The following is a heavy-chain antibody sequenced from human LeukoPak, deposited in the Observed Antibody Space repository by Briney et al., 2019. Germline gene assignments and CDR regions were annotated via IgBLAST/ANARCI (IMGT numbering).Heavy chain of an antibody. CDR2: FDPEDGET. V-gene: IGHV1-24*01. CDR3: AIIDYYDSSGSDQ. CDR1: GYTLTELS. Sequence: ASVKVSFKVSGYTLTELSMHWVRQAPGKGLEWMGGFDPEDGETIYAQKFQGRVTMTEDTSTDTDYMELSSLRSEDPAVYYCAIIDYYDSSGSDQWGQGTMVTVFS. D-gene: IGHD3-22*01. J-gene: IGHJ3*01.